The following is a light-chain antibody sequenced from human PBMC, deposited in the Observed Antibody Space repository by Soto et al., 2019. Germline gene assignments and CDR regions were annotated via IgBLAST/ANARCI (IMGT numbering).Light chain of an antibody. J-gene: IGKJ1*01. CDR1: QFVSGTY. CDR2: GAS. CDR3: QQYGSSLPWT. V-gene: IGKV3-20*01. Sequence: EMVLTQSPGTLSLSPGERATLSCRASQFVSGTYLAWFQQKPGQAPRLLIYGASSRATGIPDRFSGSGSGTDFTLTISRLEPEDFAVYYCQQYGSSLPWTLGQGTKVDIK.